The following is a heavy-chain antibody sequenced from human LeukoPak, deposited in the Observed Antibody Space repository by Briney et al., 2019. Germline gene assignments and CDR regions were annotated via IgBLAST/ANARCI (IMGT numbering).Heavy chain of an antibody. Sequence: GGSLRLSCAASGFTFSSYAMSWVRQAPGKGLEWVSAISGSGGNTYYADSVKGRFTISRDNSRNTLYLQMNSPRAEDTAVYYCAKDGSSGWYGGGYFDYWGQGTLVTVSS. J-gene: IGHJ4*02. CDR1: GFTFSSYA. CDR2: ISGSGGNT. V-gene: IGHV3-23*01. CDR3: AKDGSSGWYGGGYFDY. D-gene: IGHD6-19*01.